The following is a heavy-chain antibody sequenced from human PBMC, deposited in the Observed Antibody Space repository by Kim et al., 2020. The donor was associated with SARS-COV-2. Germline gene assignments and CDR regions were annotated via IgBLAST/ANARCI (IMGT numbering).Heavy chain of an antibody. V-gene: IGHV3-9*01. CDR3: ASGYSSSWYPFDY. D-gene: IGHD6-13*01. Sequence: YADSVKGRFTISRDNAKNSLYLQMNSLRAEDTALYYCASGYSSSWYPFDYWGQGTLVTVSS. J-gene: IGHJ4*02.